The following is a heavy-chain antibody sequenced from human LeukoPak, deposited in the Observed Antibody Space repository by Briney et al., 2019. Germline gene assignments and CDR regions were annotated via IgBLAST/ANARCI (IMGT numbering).Heavy chain of an antibody. CDR2: IYYSGST. CDR1: GGSIRSGSHY. Sequence: SETLSLTCTVSGGSIRSGSHYWAWIRQPPRKGLEWIGSIYYSGSTYYNPSLENRVTISIDTSKNHFSLKLSSLSAADTSVYYCAKRDDSGGNLVDLWGQGTLVTVS. J-gene: IGHJ4*02. CDR3: AKRDDSGGNLVDL. D-gene: IGHD3-22*01. V-gene: IGHV4-39*02.